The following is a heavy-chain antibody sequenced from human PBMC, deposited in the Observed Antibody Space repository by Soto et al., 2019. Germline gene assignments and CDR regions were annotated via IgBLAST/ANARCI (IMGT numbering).Heavy chain of an antibody. CDR2: IYYSGST. J-gene: IGHJ5*02. V-gene: IGHV4-59*11. CDR1: GGSINNQY. CDR3: ARCHCLGSRCYTTIWFDP. D-gene: IGHD2-15*01. Sequence: SETLSLTCTVSGGSINNQYWSWIRQPPGNGLEYIGYIYYSGSTNYNPSLKSRVTMSVDTSKNQLSLTLSSVTAADTAMYFCARCHCLGSRCYTTIWFDPWGQGVLVTVSS.